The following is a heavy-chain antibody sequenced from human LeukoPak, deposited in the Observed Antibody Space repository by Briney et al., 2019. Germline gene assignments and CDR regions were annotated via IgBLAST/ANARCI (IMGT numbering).Heavy chain of an antibody. D-gene: IGHD5-12*01. CDR3: AKVQWDSGYYSVFSFDN. CDR1: GYTFTDFY. J-gene: IGHJ4*02. V-gene: IGHV1-2*02. Sequence: ASVKVSCKASGYTFTDFYIHRVRQAPGQGLEWMGWINPNSGGTNYAQKFQGRITVTMDTSISTAYMELSRLRSDDTAVYYCAKVQWDSGYYSVFSFDNWGQGTLVTVSS. CDR2: INPNSGGT.